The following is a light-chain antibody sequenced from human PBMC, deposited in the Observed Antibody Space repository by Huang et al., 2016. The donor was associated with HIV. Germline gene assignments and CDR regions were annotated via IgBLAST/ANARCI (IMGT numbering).Light chain of an antibody. Sequence: EIVMTQSPATLSVSPGEGATLSCRASQSVSSSLAWYQQKPGQAPRLLIYCASPRATGIPARFSGTVSGTEFTLTISSLQSEDFAVYYCQQYKDWPLYTFGQGTKLEIK. CDR3: QQYKDWPLYT. V-gene: IGKV3-15*01. CDR2: CAS. J-gene: IGKJ2*01. CDR1: QSVSSS.